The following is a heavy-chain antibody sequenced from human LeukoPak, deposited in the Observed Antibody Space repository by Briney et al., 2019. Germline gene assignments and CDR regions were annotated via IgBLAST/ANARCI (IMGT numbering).Heavy chain of an antibody. Sequence: GGSLRLSCAASGFIFSNYAMHWVRQAPGKGLEWVALISYHGSNRFYADSVKGRFTISRDNSKNTLYLQMNSLRTEDTAVFYCARGVFYSDYDGYFDYWGQGTLVTVSS. CDR2: ISYHGSNR. D-gene: IGHD4-11*01. V-gene: IGHV3-30*04. CDR3: ARGVFYSDYDGYFDY. J-gene: IGHJ4*02. CDR1: GFIFSNYA.